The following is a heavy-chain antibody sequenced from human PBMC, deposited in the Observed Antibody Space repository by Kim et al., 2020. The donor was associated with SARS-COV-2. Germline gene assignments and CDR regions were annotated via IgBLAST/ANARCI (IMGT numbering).Heavy chain of an antibody. Sequence: SETLSLTCTVSGGSISSSSYYWGWIRQPPGKGLEWIGSVYYTGTTYYNPSLKRRVAISVNASKNQFSLKLNSVTAAETVVYYCARHFCGTSIRFLELFHFDYWGQGTLVTVSS. D-gene: IGHD3-3*01. V-gene: IGHV4-39*01. CDR3: ARHFCGTSIRFLELFHFDY. J-gene: IGHJ4*02. CDR2: VYYTGTT. CDR1: GGSISSSSYY.